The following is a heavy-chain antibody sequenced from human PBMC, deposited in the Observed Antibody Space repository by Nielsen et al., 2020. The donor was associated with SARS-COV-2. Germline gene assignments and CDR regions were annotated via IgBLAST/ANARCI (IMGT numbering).Heavy chain of an antibody. CDR2: IYYSGST. V-gene: IGHV4-59*13. D-gene: IGHD2-15*01. CDR3: ARRDCNGGSCNPWYFDY. Sequence: SETLSLTCAVYGGSFSGYYWTWIRQPPGKGLEWIGYIYYSGSTNYNPSLKSRVTISLDKSKNQLSLRLSSVTAADTAVYYCARRDCNGGSCNPWYFDYWGQGTLVTVSS. J-gene: IGHJ4*02. CDR1: GGSFSGYY.